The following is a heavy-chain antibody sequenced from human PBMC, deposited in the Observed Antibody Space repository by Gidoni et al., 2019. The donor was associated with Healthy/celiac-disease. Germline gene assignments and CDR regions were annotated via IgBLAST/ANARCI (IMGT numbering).Heavy chain of an antibody. Sequence: QVQLQESDPGLVKPSETLSLPCTGAGVSLSSYYWSWIRQPPGKGLEWIGYIYSSGSTNYNPSLKSRVTISVDTSKNQFSLKLSSVTAADTAVYYCARELGVGATMYYYGMDVWGQGTTVTVSS. CDR1: GVSLSSYY. CDR2: IYSSGST. J-gene: IGHJ6*02. CDR3: ARELGVGATMYYYGMDV. V-gene: IGHV4-59*01. D-gene: IGHD1-26*01.